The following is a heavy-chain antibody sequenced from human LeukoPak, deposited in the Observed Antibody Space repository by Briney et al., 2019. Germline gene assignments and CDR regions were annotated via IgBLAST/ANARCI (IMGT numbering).Heavy chain of an antibody. D-gene: IGHD6-19*01. J-gene: IGHJ4*02. Sequence: SETLSLTCAVYGGSFSGYYWSWIRHPPRQGLEWIGEMDHSGSTNYNPSPKSRVSISVDTYKNQFSLKLSSVTAADTAVYYCAKTSGWYFYFDYWGQGTLVTVSS. CDR2: MDHSGST. CDR3: AKTSGWYFYFDY. CDR1: GGSFSGYY. V-gene: IGHV4-34*01.